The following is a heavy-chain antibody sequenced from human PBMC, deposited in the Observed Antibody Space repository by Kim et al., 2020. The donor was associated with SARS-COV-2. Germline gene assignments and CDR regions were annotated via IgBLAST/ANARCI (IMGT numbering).Heavy chain of an antibody. J-gene: IGHJ4*02. D-gene: IGHD1-26*01. V-gene: IGHV3-11*03. Sequence: GGSLRLSCAASGFTFSDYYMSWIRQAPGKGLEWVSYISSSSSYTNYADSVKGRFTISRDNAKNSLYLQMNSLRAEDTAVYYCASYSGSFSFPVAGGYWGQGTLVTVSS. CDR1: GFTFSDYY. CDR2: ISSSSSYT. CDR3: ASYSGSFSFPVAGGY.